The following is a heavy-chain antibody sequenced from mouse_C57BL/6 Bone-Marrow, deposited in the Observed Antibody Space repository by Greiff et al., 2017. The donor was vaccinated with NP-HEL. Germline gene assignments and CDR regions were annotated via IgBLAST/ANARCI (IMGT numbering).Heavy chain of an antibody. CDR2: ISYSGST. CDR1: GYSITSDY. J-gene: IGHJ4*01. V-gene: IGHV3-8*01. CDR3: ARSPLWLRRNYYAMDY. Sequence: DVKLLESGPGLAKPSQTLSLTCSVTGYSITSDYWNWIRKFPGNNLEYMGYISYSGSTYYNPSLKSRLSITRDTYKNQYYLQLNSVTTEDTATYYCARSPLWLRRNYYAMDYWGQGTSVTVSS. D-gene: IGHD2-2*01.